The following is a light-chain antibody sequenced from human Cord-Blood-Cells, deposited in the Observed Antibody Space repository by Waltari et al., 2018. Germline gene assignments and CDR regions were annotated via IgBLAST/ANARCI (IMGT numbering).Light chain of an antibody. CDR1: QRISSY. Sequence: DIQLTQSPSFLSASVGDTVTITCRASQRISSYLDWYQQKPGKAPKLLIYAASTLQSGVPARFSGSGSGTEFTLTISSLQPEDFATYYCQQLNSYPLTFGGGTKVEIK. V-gene: IGKV1-9*01. CDR3: QQLNSYPLT. J-gene: IGKJ4*01. CDR2: AAS.